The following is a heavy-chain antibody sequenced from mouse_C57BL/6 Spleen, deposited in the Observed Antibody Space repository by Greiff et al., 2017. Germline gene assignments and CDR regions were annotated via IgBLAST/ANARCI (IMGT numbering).Heavy chain of an antibody. V-gene: IGHV14-4*01. CDR1: GFNIKDDY. CDR2: IDPENGDT. D-gene: IGHD2-1*01. Sequence: VQLQQSGAELVRPGASVKLSCTASGFNIKDDYMHWVKQRPEQGLEWIGWIDPENGDTEYASKFQGMATITADTSSNTAYLQLSSLTSEDTAVYYCTLYGNYVFAYRDQGTLVTVSA. CDR3: TLYGNYVFAY. J-gene: IGHJ3*01.